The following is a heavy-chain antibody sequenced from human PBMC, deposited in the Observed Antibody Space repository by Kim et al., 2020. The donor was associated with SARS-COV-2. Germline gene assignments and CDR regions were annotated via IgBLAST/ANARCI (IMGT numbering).Heavy chain of an antibody. CDR3: AKDVQPEYSSSSYVGSYFDY. CDR2: ISWNSGSI. D-gene: IGHD6-6*01. Sequence: GGSLRLSCAASGFTFGDYAMHWVRQAPGKGLEWVSGISWNSGSIGYADSVKGRFTISRDNAKNSLYLQMNSLRAEDTALYYCAKDVQPEYSSSSYVGSYFDYWGQGTLVTVSS. V-gene: IGHV3-9*01. CDR1: GFTFGDYA. J-gene: IGHJ4*02.